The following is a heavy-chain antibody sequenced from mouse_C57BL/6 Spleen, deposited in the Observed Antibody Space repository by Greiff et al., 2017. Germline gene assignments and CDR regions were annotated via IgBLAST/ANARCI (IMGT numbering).Heavy chain of an antibody. CDR2: IYPGDGDT. J-gene: IGHJ2*01. V-gene: IGHV1-82*01. CDR3: ARNSPNWGFFDY. Sequence: VQLQQSGPELVKPGASVKISCKASGYAFSSSWMNWVKQRPGKGLEWIGRIYPGDGDTNYNGKFKGKATLTADKSSSTAYMQLSSLTSEDSAVYFCARNSPNWGFFDYWGQGTTLTVSS. D-gene: IGHD4-1*02. CDR1: GYAFSSSW.